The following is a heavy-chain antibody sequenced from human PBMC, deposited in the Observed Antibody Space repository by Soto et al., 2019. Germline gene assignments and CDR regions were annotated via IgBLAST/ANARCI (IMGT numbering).Heavy chain of an antibody. V-gene: IGHV3-30*18. Sequence: QVQLVESGGGVVQPGRSLRLSCAGSGFTFSTYGMHWVRQAPGKGLEWVAAISSDGSNKYYADSVKGRFTISRDISKKTLYLQMNSLRAEDTAVYYCAKDPGYGLDYWGQGTLVTVSS. CDR3: AKDPGYGLDY. J-gene: IGHJ4*02. CDR2: ISSDGSNK. D-gene: IGHD5-12*01. CDR1: GFTFSTYG.